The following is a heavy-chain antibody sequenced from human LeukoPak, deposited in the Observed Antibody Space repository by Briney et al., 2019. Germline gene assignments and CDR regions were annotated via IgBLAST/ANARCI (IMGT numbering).Heavy chain of an antibody. J-gene: IGHJ4*02. V-gene: IGHV3-11*01. CDR1: GFTFSDHY. D-gene: IGHD3-3*01. CDR2: ISSSGSTI. Sequence: GGSLRLSCAASGFTFSDHYMSWIRQAPGKGLEWVSYISSSGSTIYYADSVKGRFTISRDNAKNSLYLQMNSLRAEDTAVYYCARDFWGYDFWSGYPSTPNDYWGQGTLVTVSS. CDR3: ARDFWGYDFWSGYPSTPNDY.